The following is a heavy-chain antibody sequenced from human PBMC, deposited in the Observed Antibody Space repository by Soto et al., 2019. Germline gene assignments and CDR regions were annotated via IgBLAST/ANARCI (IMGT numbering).Heavy chain of an antibody. CDR3: AREFSSAHITYYDF. Sequence: QVQLQESGPGLVKPSETLSLTCTVSGGSISLERFYCTWIRQPPGTGLEWIGYVSHTGATNYNPSLPSRVDISVDTSRNQFSLKLRSLTAADTAVYFCAREFSSAHITYYDFWGQGTLVSVSA. V-gene: IGHV4-61*01. CDR1: GGSISLERFY. J-gene: IGHJ4*02. CDR2: VSHTGAT.